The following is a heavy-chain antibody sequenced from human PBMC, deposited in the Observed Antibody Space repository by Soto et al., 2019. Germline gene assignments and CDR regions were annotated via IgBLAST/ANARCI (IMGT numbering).Heavy chain of an antibody. CDR1: GDTFSTYG. CDR3: AREYCTGVSCYGVDY. V-gene: IGHV1-18*01. J-gene: IGHJ4*02. Sequence: ASVKVSCKGSGDTFSTYGITWVRQAPGQGLEWMGWISGYSGETKYAQKFQGRVTLTTDTSMTTAYMELRSLASDDTAVYYCAREYCTGVSCYGVDYWGQGTQVTVSS. D-gene: IGHD2-8*02. CDR2: ISGYSGET.